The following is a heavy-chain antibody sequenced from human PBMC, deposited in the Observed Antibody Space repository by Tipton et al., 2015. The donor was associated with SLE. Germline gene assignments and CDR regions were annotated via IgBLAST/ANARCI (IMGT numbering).Heavy chain of an antibody. J-gene: IGHJ6*02. CDR3: ARDLAGYVVQAGMDV. CDR2: LYYGGSYGVNT. D-gene: IGHD2-15*01. V-gene: IGHV4-39*02. CDR1: GDSFSSIPYY. Sequence: GLVKPSETLSLTCTVSGDSFSSIPYYWGWIRQHPGKGLEWIGSLYYGGSYGVNTNYHPSLKSRVTISIDTSKNQFSLKLTSVTAADTAVYYCARDLAGYVVQAGMDVWGQGTTVTVSS.